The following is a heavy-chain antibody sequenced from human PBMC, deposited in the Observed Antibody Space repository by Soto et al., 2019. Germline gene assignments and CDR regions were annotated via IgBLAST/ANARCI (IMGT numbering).Heavy chain of an antibody. J-gene: IGHJ3*02. D-gene: IGHD7-27*01. CDR2: IDTDGSST. V-gene: IGHV3-74*01. CDR1: GFTFSSNW. CDR3: AGPWGHDAFDI. Sequence: EVQLVESGGGLVQPGGSLRLSCAASGFTFSSNWMHWVRQAPGKGLVWVSRIDTDGSSTSYADSVKGRFTISRDNATRTLDLQMKGLRAEDTAVYYCAGPWGHDAFDIWGQGTMVTVSS.